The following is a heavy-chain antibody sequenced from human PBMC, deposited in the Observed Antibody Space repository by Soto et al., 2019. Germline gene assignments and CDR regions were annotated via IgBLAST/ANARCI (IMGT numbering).Heavy chain of an antibody. CDR3: ARSGWTVDTAMVFDY. J-gene: IGHJ4*02. V-gene: IGHV4-59*01. D-gene: IGHD5-18*01. CDR1: GGSISSYY. Sequence: SETLSLTCTVSGGSISSYYWSWIRQPPGKGLEWIGYIYYSGSTNYNPSLKSRVTISVDTSKNQFSLKLSSVTAADTAVYYCARSGWTVDTAMVFDYWGLGTLVTVSS. CDR2: IYYSGST.